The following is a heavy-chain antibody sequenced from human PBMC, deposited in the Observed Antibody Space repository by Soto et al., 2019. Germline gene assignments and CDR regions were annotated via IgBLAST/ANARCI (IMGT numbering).Heavy chain of an antibody. Sequence: EVQLVESGGGLVQPGGSLRLSCAASGFTFSSYSMNWVRQAPGKGLEWVSYISSSSSTIYYADSVKGRFTLSRDNAKNSLYLHMSSLRAEDTAVYYCAREEGLLNWFDPWGQGTLVTVSS. D-gene: IGHD1-26*01. CDR1: GFTFSSYS. J-gene: IGHJ5*02. CDR2: ISSSSSTI. V-gene: IGHV3-48*01. CDR3: AREEGLLNWFDP.